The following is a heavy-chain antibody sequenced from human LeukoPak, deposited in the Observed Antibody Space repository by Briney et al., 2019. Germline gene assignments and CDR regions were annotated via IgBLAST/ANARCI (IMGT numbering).Heavy chain of an antibody. CDR3: ARCNGYGWFDP. Sequence: PGGSLRLSCAASGFSFSSYWMTWGRQAPGKGLEWVANIKTDGSVEYYVDSVKGRFTISRDNTKNSLYLQMNSLRAEDTAVYYCARCNGYGWFDPWGQGTLVTVSS. V-gene: IGHV3-7*01. CDR2: IKTDGSVE. CDR1: GFSFSSYW. D-gene: IGHD5-18*01. J-gene: IGHJ5*02.